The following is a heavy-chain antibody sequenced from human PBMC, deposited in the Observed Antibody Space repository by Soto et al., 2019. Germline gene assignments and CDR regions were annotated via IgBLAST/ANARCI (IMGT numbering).Heavy chain of an antibody. J-gene: IGHJ4*02. CDR3: STAPGFFDY. CDR2: IYSGGSA. V-gene: IGHV3-66*01. CDR1: GFSVSTNF. Sequence: EVQLVDSGGGLVQPGGSLRLSCAASGFSVSTNFMAWVRQAPGKGLEWVSVIYSGGSAYYADSVRGRFTISRDSSKNTLYLHMNSLRAEDTAVYYCSTAPGFFDYWGQGTLVTVSS. D-gene: IGHD4-17*01.